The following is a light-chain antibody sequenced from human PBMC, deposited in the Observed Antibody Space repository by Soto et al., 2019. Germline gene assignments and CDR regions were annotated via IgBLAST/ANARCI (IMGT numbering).Light chain of an antibody. CDR3: QQSYSTPRT. J-gene: IGKJ1*01. Sequence: DIVMTQSPDSLAVSLGERATINCKSSQSVLYSSNKKNYLAWYQQKSGQSPKVLIYWASTRESGVPDRFSGSGSGTDFTHTISSLQAEDAAVYYCQQSYSTPRTFGQGTKVEIK. CDR1: QSVLYSSNKKNY. V-gene: IGKV4-1*01. CDR2: WAS.